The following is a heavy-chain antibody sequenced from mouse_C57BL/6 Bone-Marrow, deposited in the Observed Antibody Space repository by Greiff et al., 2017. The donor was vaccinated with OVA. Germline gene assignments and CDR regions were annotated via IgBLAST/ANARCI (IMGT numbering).Heavy chain of an antibody. Sequence: EVQLQQSGPELVKPGASVKISCKASGYTFTDYYMNWVKQSHGKSLEWIGDINPNNGGTSYNQKFKGKATLTVDKSSSTAYMELRSLTSEDSAVYYCAREGLLLVDYWGQGTTLTVSS. CDR3: AREGLLLVDY. CDR1: GYTFTDYY. V-gene: IGHV1-26*01. D-gene: IGHD1-1*01. CDR2: INPNNGGT. J-gene: IGHJ2*01.